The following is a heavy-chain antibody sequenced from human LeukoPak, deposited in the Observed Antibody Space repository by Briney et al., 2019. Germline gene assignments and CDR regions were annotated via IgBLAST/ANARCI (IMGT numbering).Heavy chain of an antibody. CDR1: GFTFSSYA. J-gene: IGHJ3*02. CDR2: ISKDGNSQ. CDR3: AGESIDI. Sequence: GGSLRLSCAASGFTFSSYALDWVRQAPGKGLEWVAVISKDGNSQNYADSVKGRFTISRDNSKNTLYLQMNSLRPEDTAVYYCAGESIDIWGQGTTVTVSS. D-gene: IGHD6-6*01. V-gene: IGHV3-30*04.